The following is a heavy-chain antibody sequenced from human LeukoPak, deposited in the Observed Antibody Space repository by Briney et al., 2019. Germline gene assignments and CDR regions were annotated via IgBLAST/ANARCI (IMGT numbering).Heavy chain of an antibody. D-gene: IGHD3-9*01. CDR1: GFTVSSNY. Sequence: GGSLRLSCAASGFTVSSNYMSWVRRAPGKGLEWVSLIYSGGSTYYADSVKGRFIISRDNSKNTLYLQMNSLRVEDTAVYYCARGDLYYDILTGYDLNWFDPWGQGTLVTVSS. J-gene: IGHJ5*02. CDR3: ARGDLYYDILTGYDLNWFDP. CDR2: IYSGGST. V-gene: IGHV3-66*01.